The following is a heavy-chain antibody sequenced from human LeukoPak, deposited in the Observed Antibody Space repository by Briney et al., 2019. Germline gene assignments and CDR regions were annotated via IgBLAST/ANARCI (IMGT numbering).Heavy chain of an antibody. Sequence: PSETLSLTCTVSGGSISSGSYYWSWIRQPAWKGLEWIGYIYYSGSTNYNPSLKSRVTISVDTSKNQFSLKLSSVTAADTAVYYCARGARVAGLELWSNMDVWGKGTTVTISS. V-gene: IGHV4-61*10. CDR3: ARGARVAGLELWSNMDV. CDR2: IYYSGST. J-gene: IGHJ6*03. D-gene: IGHD6-19*01. CDR1: GGSISSGSYY.